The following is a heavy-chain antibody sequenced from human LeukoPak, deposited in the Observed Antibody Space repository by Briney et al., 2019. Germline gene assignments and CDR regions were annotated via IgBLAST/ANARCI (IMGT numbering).Heavy chain of an antibody. D-gene: IGHD4-17*01. J-gene: IGHJ5*02. CDR2: ISGSGGDT. CDR3: AKESTVTPGNVNWFDP. Sequence: GGSLRLSSAASGFTFSSYAMSWVRQAPGKGLEWVSGISGSGGDTYYADSVKGRFTISRDNSKNRVYLHMNSLRAEDTAVYYCAKESTVTPGNVNWFDPWGQGTLVTVSS. V-gene: IGHV3-23*01. CDR1: GFTFSSYA.